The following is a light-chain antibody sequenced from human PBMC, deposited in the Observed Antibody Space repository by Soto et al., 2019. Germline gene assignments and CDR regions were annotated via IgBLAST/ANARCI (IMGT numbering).Light chain of an antibody. V-gene: IGKV2-28*01. Sequence: DLVMTQSPLSLPVTPGEPASISCRSSQSLLYSNGYNYLDWYLQKPGQSPQLLIYLGSNRASGVPDRFSGSGSGTDFTLKISRVEAEDVGVYYCMQVLQTPYTFGQGTKLEI. CDR3: MQVLQTPYT. CDR1: QSLLYSNGYNY. J-gene: IGKJ2*01. CDR2: LGS.